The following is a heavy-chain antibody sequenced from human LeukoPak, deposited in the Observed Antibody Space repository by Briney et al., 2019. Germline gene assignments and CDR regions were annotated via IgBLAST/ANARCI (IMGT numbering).Heavy chain of an antibody. CDR1: GGSISSYY. D-gene: IGHD3-22*01. Sequence: SETLSLTCTVSGGSISSYYWSWIRQPPGKGLEWIGYIYYSGSTNYNPSLKSRVTISVDTSKNQFSLKLSSVTAADTAVYCCAAQGRDYYDSSGYYGGEYFQHWGQGTLVTVSS. J-gene: IGHJ1*01. CDR2: IYYSGST. V-gene: IGHV4-59*01. CDR3: AAQGRDYYDSSGYYGGEYFQH.